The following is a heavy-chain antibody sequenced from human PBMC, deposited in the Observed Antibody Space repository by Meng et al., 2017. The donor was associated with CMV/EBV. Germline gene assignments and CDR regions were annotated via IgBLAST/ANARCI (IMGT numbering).Heavy chain of an antibody. CDR2: ISGSGGST. CDR1: GFTFSSYA. CDR3: AKLEKWLVLAGLDY. Sequence: GGPLRLSCAASGFTFSSYAMSWVRQAPGKGLEWVSAISGSGGSTYYADSVKGRFTISRDNSKNTLYLQMNSLRAEDTAVYYCAKLEKWLVLAGLDYWGQGTLVTVPQ. D-gene: IGHD6-19*01. V-gene: IGHV3-23*01. J-gene: IGHJ4*02.